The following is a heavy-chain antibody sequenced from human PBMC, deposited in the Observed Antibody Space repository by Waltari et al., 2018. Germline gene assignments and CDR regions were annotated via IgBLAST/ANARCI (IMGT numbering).Heavy chain of an antibody. CDR3: AIFGGGLRFFDWSPPGDY. CDR1: GYTFTAYY. J-gene: IGHJ4*02. Sequence: QVQLVQSGAEVKKPGASVKVSCKASGYTFTAYYIHWVRQAPGQGLEWMGWINPNSGDTNYAQKFQGRVTMTRDTSISAAYMELSRLRSDDTAVYYCAIFGGGLRFFDWSPPGDYWGQGTLVTVSS. D-gene: IGHD3-9*01. V-gene: IGHV1-2*02. CDR2: INPNSGDT.